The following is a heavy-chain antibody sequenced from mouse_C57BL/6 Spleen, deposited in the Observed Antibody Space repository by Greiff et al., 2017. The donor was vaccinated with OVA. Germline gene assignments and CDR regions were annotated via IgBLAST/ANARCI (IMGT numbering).Heavy chain of an antibody. Sequence: QVQLQQSGAELVRPGTSVTVSCKASGYAFTNYLIEWVKQRPGQGLEWIGVINPGSGGTTYNEKFKGKATLTADKSSSTAYMQLSSLTSEDSAVYFCAKACNYLAYWGQGTLVTVSA. V-gene: IGHV1-54*01. CDR1: GYAFTNYL. CDR3: AKACNYLAY. CDR2: INPGSGGT. D-gene: IGHD2-1*01. J-gene: IGHJ3*01.